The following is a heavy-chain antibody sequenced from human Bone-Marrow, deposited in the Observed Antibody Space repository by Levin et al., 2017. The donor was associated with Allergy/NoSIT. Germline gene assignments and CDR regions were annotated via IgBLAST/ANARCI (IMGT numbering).Heavy chain of an antibody. J-gene: IGHJ5*02. Sequence: SGPTLVKPTQTLTLTCTFSGFSLSTSGVGVGWIRQPPGKALEWLALIYWDDDKRYSPSLKSRLTITKDTSKNQVVLTMTNMDPVDTATYYCAHRLRHGSGSDDWFDPWGQGTLVTVSS. V-gene: IGHV2-5*02. D-gene: IGHD3-10*01. CDR3: AHRLRHGSGSDDWFDP. CDR2: IYWDDDK. CDR1: GFSLSTSGVG.